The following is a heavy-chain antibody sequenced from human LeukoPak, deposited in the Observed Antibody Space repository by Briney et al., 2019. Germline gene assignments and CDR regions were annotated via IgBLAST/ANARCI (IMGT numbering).Heavy chain of an antibody. V-gene: IGHV3-7*04. CDR3: ARGTIAAAGYYYFDY. J-gene: IGHJ4*02. Sequence: GGSLRLSCAASGFTFSSYWMSWVRQAPGKGLEWVANIKQDGSEKYYVDSVKGRFTISRDNAKNSLYLQLNSLRAEDTAVYYCARGTIAAAGYYYFDYWGQGTQVTVSS. CDR1: GFTFSSYW. D-gene: IGHD6-13*01. CDR2: IKQDGSEK.